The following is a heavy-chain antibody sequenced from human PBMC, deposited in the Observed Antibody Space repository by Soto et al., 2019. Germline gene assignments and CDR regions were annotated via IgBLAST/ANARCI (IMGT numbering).Heavy chain of an antibody. Sequence: SVKVSCKASGGTFSSYAISWVRQAPGQGLEWMGGIIPIFGTANYAQKFQGRVTITADESTSTAYMELSSLRSEDTAVYYCARTFRVLVPATDNWFDPWGQGTLVTVSS. V-gene: IGHV1-69*13. D-gene: IGHD2-2*01. J-gene: IGHJ5*02. CDR1: GGTFSSYA. CDR2: IIPIFGTA. CDR3: ARTFRVLVPATDNWFDP.